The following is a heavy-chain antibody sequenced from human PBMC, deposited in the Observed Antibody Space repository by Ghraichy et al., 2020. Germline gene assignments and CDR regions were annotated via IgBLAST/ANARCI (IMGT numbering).Heavy chain of an antibody. J-gene: IGHJ4*02. CDR2: LSSNGNST. D-gene: IGHD6-13*01. V-gene: IGHV3-64D*06. CDR3: VKEKFTSGWFFDY. Sequence: GALRLSCSASGFSFGSYSMHWVRQAPGKGLQYGSTLSSNGNSTYYVDSVKGRFTISRDISKNTLYLQMSSLRAEDTAIYYCVKEKFTSGWFFDYWGQGTVVTVSS. CDR1: GFSFGSYS.